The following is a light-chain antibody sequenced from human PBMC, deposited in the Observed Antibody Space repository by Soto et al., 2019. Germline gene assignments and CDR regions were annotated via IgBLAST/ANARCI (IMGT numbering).Light chain of an antibody. J-gene: IGLJ3*02. V-gene: IGLV2-14*01. Sequence: QSALTQPASVSGSPGQSITISCTGTSSDVGGYNYVSWYQQHPGKAPKLMIYEVSNRPSGVSNRFSGSKSGNTASLTISGLQAEDEADYYCASYTTGRTLVLFGGGTKLTVL. CDR2: EVS. CDR3: ASYTTGRTLVL. CDR1: SSDVGGYNY.